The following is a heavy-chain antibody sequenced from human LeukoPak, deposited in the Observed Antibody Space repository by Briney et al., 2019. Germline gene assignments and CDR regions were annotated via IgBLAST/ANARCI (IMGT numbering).Heavy chain of an antibody. CDR3: ASGRGGRGGINYFDY. V-gene: IGHV3-33*01. D-gene: IGHD2-15*01. CDR1: GLTFRNYG. J-gene: IGHJ4*02. Sequence: TGESLRLSCAVSGLTFRNYGMHWVRQAPGKGLEWVAVIWYDGSEKYYVDSVKGRFTISKDNSKNTLYLQMNSLRAEDTALYYCASGRGGRGGINYFDYWGQGTLVTVSS. CDR2: IWYDGSEK.